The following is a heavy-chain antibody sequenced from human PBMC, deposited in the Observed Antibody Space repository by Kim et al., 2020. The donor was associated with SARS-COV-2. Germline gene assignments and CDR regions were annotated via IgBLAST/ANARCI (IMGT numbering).Heavy chain of an antibody. V-gene: IGHV4-39*06. CDR3: ARVIFGVVIIPYYYYYMAS. CDR1: GGSISSNDYY. D-gene: IGHD3-3*01. Sequence: SETLSLTCTVSGGSISSNDYYWDWIRQRPGKGLEGIGSISYSGRTYSNSSLKSRDTLSVDTSKNQIPLKLSSVTAADTGVYYCARVIFGVVIIPYYYYYMASWGKGTTSPVS. CDR2: ISYSGRT. J-gene: IGHJ6*03.